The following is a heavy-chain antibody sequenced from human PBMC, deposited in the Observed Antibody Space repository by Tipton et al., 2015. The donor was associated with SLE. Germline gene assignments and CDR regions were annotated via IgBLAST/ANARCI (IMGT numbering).Heavy chain of an antibody. Sequence: SGFTFSSYGMHWVRQAPGKGLEWVAVIWYDGSNKYYADSVKGRFTISRDNSKNTLYLQMNSLRVEDTAVYYCAKDQQQLRGYDAFDIWGQGTMVTVSS. D-gene: IGHD6-13*01. CDR2: IWYDGSNK. J-gene: IGHJ3*02. V-gene: IGHV3-33*06. CDR3: AKDQQQLRGYDAFDI. CDR1: GFTFSSYG.